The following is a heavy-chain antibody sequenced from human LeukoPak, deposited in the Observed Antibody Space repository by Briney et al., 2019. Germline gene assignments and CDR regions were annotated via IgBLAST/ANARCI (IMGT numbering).Heavy chain of an antibody. Sequence: GGSLRLSCAASGFTFSSYGMHWVRQAPGKGLEWVAVISYDGSNKYYADSVKGRFTISRDNSKNTLYLQMNSLRAEDTALYYCARRGFYGSGTYQDYWGQGTLVTVSS. CDR2: ISYDGSNK. D-gene: IGHD3-10*01. J-gene: IGHJ4*02. CDR1: GFTFSSYG. V-gene: IGHV3-30*03. CDR3: ARRGFYGSGTYQDY.